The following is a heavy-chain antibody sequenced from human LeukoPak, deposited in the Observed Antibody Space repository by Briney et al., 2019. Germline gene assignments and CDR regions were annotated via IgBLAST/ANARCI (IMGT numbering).Heavy chain of an antibody. D-gene: IGHD6-13*01. Sequence: GGSLRLSCAASGFTFSSYSMNWVRQAPGKGLEWVSSISSSSYIYYADSVKGRFTISRDNAKNSLYLQMNSLRAEDTAVYYCARGYSSSWYSLSYWFDPWGQGTLVTVSS. V-gene: IGHV3-21*01. CDR3: ARGYSSSWYSLSYWFDP. J-gene: IGHJ5*02. CDR2: ISSSSYI. CDR1: GFTFSSYS.